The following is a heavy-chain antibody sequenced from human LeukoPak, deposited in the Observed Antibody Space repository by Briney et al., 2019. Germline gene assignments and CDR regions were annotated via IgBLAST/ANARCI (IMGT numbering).Heavy chain of an antibody. J-gene: IGHJ4*02. D-gene: IGHD5-18*01. Sequence: PGGSLRLSCAASGFTFDDYAMHWVRQAPGKGLEWVSGISWNSGSIGYADSVKGRFTISRDNAKNSLYLQMNSLRAEDTALYYCAKDSGPRGYSYGYFDYWGQGTLVTVSS. CDR1: GFTFDDYA. V-gene: IGHV3-9*01. CDR3: AKDSGPRGYSYGYFDY. CDR2: ISWNSGSI.